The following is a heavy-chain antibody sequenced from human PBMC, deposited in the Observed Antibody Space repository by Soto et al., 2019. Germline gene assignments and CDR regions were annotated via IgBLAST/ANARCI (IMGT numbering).Heavy chain of an antibody. V-gene: IGHV1-3*01. CDR3: ARVYSNYVVDWFEP. D-gene: IGHD4-4*01. CDR1: GYTFTSYV. Sequence: ASVKVSCKASGYTFTSYVMHWVRQAPGQRLEWMGWINAGNGNTKYSQKFQGRVTITRDTSASTAYMELSSLRSEDTAVYYCARVYSNYVVDWFEPWGQGTLVTVSS. J-gene: IGHJ5*02. CDR2: INAGNGNT.